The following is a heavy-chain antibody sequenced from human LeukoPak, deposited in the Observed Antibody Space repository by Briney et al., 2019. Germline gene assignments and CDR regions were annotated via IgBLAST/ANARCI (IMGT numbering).Heavy chain of an antibody. J-gene: IGHJ4*02. D-gene: IGHD5-24*01. V-gene: IGHV4-39*01. CDR3: ARHDRRDGYDYPHDFDY. CDR2: LSYSGST. Sequence: SETLSLTCTVSGGSISSRSYYWGWIRQPPGKGLEWVGSLSYSGSTYYTPSLKSRVTISADTSKNEFSLKLSSVTAADTAMYYCARHDRRDGYDYPHDFDYWGQGTLVTASS. CDR1: GGSISSRSYY.